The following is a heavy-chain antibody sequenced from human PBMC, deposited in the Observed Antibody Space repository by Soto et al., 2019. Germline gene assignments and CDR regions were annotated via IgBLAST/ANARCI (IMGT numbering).Heavy chain of an antibody. CDR2: ISGGGFNT. D-gene: IGHD4-17*01. CDR1: GFTFSNYD. CDR3: AKHSAYGGPFDY. Sequence: TGGSLRLSCAASGFTFSNYDMSWVRQAPGKGLEWVSSISGGGFNTYYADSVKGRFTISRDNSKNTLYLQMNSLRAEDTAVYYCAKHSAYGGPFDYWGQGTLVTVSS. V-gene: IGHV3-23*01. J-gene: IGHJ4*02.